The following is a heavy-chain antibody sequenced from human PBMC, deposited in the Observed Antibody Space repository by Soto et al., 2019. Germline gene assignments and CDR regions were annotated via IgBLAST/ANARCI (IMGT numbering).Heavy chain of an antibody. V-gene: IGHV4-59*01. J-gene: IGHJ4*02. CDR2: IHYSGST. CDR3: ARDQSGDYFDY. Sequence: PSETLSLTCTVSGASISAYYWSWIRQPPGKGLEWIGYIHYSGSTNYNPSLKSRVTISVDTSKNQFSLDLSSVTAADTAVYYCARDQSGDYFDYWGQGTLVTVS. CDR1: GASISAYY.